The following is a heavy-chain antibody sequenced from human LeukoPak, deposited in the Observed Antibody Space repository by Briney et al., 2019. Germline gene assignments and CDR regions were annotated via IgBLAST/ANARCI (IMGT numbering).Heavy chain of an antibody. Sequence: SETLSLTCTVSGGSISSSYWSWIRQPPGKGLEWIGYIYYSGSTNYNPSLKSRVTISVDTSKNQVSLKLSSVTAADTAVYYCARGNDYWGQGTLVTVSS. CDR3: ARGNDY. J-gene: IGHJ4*02. V-gene: IGHV4-59*08. CDR2: IYYSGST. CDR1: GGSISSSY.